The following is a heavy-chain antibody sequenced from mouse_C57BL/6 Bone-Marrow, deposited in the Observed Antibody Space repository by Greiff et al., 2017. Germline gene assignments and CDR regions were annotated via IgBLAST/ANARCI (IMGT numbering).Heavy chain of an antibody. D-gene: IGHD2-3*01. CDR1: GYAFSSSW. V-gene: IGHV1-82*01. Sequence: QVQLKQSGPELVKPGASVKISCKASGYAFSSSWMNWVKQRPGKGLEWIGRIYPGDGDTNYNGKFKGKATLTADKSSSTAYMQLSSLTSEDSAVYFCARRLLLFSYAMDYWGQGTSVTVSS. CDR2: IYPGDGDT. CDR3: ARRLLLFSYAMDY. J-gene: IGHJ4*01.